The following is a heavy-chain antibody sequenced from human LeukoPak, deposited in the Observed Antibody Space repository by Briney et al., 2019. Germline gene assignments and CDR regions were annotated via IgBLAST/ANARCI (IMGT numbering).Heavy chain of an antibody. V-gene: IGHV4-34*01. CDR1: GGSFSGYY. CDR2: INHSGST. CDR3: ARHPLGYCSSTSCRGYYYYGMDV. J-gene: IGHJ6*02. Sequence: PSETLSLTCAVYGGSFSGYYWSWIRQPPGKGLEWIGEINHSGSTNYNPSLKSRVTISVDTSKNQFSLKLSSVTAADTAVYYCARHPLGYCSSTSCRGYYYYGMDVWGQGTTVTVSS. D-gene: IGHD2-2*01.